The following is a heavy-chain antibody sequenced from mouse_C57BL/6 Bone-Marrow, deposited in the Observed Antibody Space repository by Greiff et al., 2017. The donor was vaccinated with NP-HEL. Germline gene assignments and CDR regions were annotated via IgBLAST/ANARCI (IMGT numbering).Heavy chain of an antibody. CDR2: INYDGSGT. V-gene: IGHV5-16*01. D-gene: IGHD2-1*01. CDR1: GFTFSDYY. J-gene: IGHJ2*01. Sequence: EVKLVESEGGLVQPGSSMKLSCTASGFTFSDYYMAWVRQVPEKGLEWVANINYDGSGTYYLDSLKSRFIISRDNAKNILYLQMSSLKSEDTATYYCARAGAIYYYCDYWGQGTTLTVSS. CDR3: ARAGAIYYYCDY.